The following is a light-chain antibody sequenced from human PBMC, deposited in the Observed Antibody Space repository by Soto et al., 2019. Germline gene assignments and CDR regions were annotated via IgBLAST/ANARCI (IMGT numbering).Light chain of an antibody. CDR3: QQFDGSPWT. CDR1: QSVSNDF. CDR2: GAS. J-gene: IGKJ1*01. Sequence: EIVLTQSPGILPLSPGERATLSCRASQSVSNDFLAWYQQKPGQAPRLLIYGASTRATDVPDRFSGSGSGADFTLSISRLEPEDFAVYYCQQFDGSPWTFGQGTKVDIK. V-gene: IGKV3-20*01.